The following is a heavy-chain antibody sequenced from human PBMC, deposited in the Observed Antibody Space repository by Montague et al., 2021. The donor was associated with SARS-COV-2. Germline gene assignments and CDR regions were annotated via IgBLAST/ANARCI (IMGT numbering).Heavy chain of an antibody. Sequence: SETLSLTCTVSGGSIRGYYWTWMRQPPGKGLEWLGHIYYTGSTKYNPSLKSRGTISIDTPKNQFSLKLRSVTAADTAVYFCARAQNTCFIANCVNDFDYWGQGALVTVSS. CDR3: ARAQNTCFIANCVNDFDY. CDR2: IYYTGST. V-gene: IGHV4-59*01. CDR1: GGSIRGYY. D-gene: IGHD1-1*01. J-gene: IGHJ4*02.